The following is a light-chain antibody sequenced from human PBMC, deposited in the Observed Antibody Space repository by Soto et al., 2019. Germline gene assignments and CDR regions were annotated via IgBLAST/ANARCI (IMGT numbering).Light chain of an antibody. Sequence: SYELTQPPSVSVSPGQTARITCSGDALPKQYVYWYQQKPGQAPVLVLYKDTERPSGIPERFSGSSSGTTVTLTISGVQAEDEADYYCQSADSSATSVVFGGGTKLTVL. J-gene: IGLJ2*01. CDR1: ALPKQY. CDR3: QSADSSATSVV. CDR2: KDT. V-gene: IGLV3-25*03.